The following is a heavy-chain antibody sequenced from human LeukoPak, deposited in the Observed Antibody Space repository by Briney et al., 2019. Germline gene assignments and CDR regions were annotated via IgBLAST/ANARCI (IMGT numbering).Heavy chain of an antibody. CDR2: IIPIFGTA. Sequence: SVKVSCKASGGTFSSYAISWVRQAPGQGLEWMGRIIPIFGTANYAQKLQGRVTITTDESTSTAYMELSSLRSEDTAVYYCARRYGSGSSYDAFDIWGQGTMVTVSS. D-gene: IGHD3-10*01. CDR3: ARRYGSGSSYDAFDI. J-gene: IGHJ3*02. V-gene: IGHV1-69*05. CDR1: GGTFSSYA.